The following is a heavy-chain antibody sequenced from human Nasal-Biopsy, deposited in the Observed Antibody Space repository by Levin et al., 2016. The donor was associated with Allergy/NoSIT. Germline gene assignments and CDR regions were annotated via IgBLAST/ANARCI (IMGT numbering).Heavy chain of an antibody. D-gene: IGHD1-26*01. V-gene: IGHV3-72*01. CDR2: VRNKAHSYIT. CDR3: TRDQNGIGRD. J-gene: IGHJ4*02. Sequence: GESLKISCAASGFTFNDHYMDWVRQTPGKGLEWVGRVRNKAHSYITEYAAPVQSRFTISRDDSNNSVYLQMNSLKTEDTAVYYCTRDQNGIGRDWGQGTLVTVSS. CDR1: GFTFNDHY.